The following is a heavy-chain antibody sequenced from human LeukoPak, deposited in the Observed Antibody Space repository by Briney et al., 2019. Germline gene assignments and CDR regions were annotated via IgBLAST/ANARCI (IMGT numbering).Heavy chain of an antibody. Sequence: SQTLSLTCTVSGASISSGSYYWNWIQQPAGKGLEWIGRIFASGSTNYNPSLKSRVTISVDTSKNQFSLKLSSVTAADTAVYYCARDNVRYNWNYLPKDWFDPWGQGTLVTVSS. J-gene: IGHJ5*02. D-gene: IGHD1-7*01. CDR2: IFASGST. V-gene: IGHV4-61*02. CDR3: ARDNVRYNWNYLPKDWFDP. CDR1: GASISSGSYY.